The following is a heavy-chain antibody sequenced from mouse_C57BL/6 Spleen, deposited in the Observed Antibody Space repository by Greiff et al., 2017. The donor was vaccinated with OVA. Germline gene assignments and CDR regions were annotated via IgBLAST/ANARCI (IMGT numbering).Heavy chain of an antibody. J-gene: IGHJ4*01. CDR3: ARQLRPYAMDY. CDR2: IWSGGST. D-gene: IGHD3-2*02. CDR1: GFSLTSYG. Sequence: VQRVESGPGLVQPSQSLSITCTVSGFSLTSYGVHWVRQSPGKGLEWLGVIWSGGSTDYNAAFISRLSISKDNSKSQVFFKMNSLQADDTAIYYCARQLRPYAMDYWGQGTSVTVSS. V-gene: IGHV2-2*01.